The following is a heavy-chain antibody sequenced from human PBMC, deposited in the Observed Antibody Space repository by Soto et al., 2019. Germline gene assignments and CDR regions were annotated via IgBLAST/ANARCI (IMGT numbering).Heavy chain of an antibody. D-gene: IGHD3-3*01. CDR2: IYWDDDK. Sequence: QITLNESGPTVVKPAETLTLTCTLSGFSLTTRGVGVGWIRQSPGKAPEWLALIYWDDDKRYSASLKSRLTITKDTSKNQVVLTMASVDPADTATYYCAHRILRTVFGLVTTTAIYFDFWGQGTPVVVSS. J-gene: IGHJ4*02. CDR3: AHRILRTVFGLVTTTAIYFDF. CDR1: GFSLTTRGVG. V-gene: IGHV2-5*02.